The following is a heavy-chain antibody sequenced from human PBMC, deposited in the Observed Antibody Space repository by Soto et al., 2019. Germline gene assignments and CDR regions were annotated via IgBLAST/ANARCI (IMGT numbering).Heavy chain of an antibody. Sequence: XESLLLSCAASRFTFSSYSMNWVRQAPGKGLEWVSSISSSSSYIYYADSVKGRFTISRDNAKNSLYLQMNSLRAEDTAVYYCARRIQLGAFDIWGQGTMVTVSS. V-gene: IGHV3-21*01. CDR2: ISSSSSYI. CDR3: ARRIQLGAFDI. CDR1: RFTFSSYS. D-gene: IGHD5-18*01. J-gene: IGHJ3*02.